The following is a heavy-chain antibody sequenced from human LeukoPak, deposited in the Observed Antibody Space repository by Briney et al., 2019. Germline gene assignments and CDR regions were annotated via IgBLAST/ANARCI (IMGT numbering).Heavy chain of an antibody. Sequence: GGSLRLSCAVSGFTFSSYAMSWVRQAPGMGLEWVSGISGSGVTTYYADSVKGRFTISRDNSESTLYLQMNSLRVEDAAVYYCAKDYSGNFWGQGTLVSVSS. J-gene: IGHJ4*02. CDR2: ISGSGVTT. V-gene: IGHV3-23*01. CDR3: AKDYSGNF. CDR1: GFTFSSYA. D-gene: IGHD4-23*01.